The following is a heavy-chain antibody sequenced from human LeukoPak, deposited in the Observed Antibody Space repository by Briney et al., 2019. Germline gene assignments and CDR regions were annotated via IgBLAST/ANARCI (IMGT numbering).Heavy chain of an antibody. CDR3: ARGLAKGSNDY. V-gene: IGHV4-34*01. Sequence: GSLRLSCAASGFTFSSYWMSWIRQPPGKGLEWIGEINHSGSTNYNPSLKSRVTISVDTSKNQFSLKLSSVTAADTAVYYCARGLAKGSNDYWGQGTLVTVSS. J-gene: IGHJ4*02. CDR2: INHSGST. CDR1: GFTFSSYW.